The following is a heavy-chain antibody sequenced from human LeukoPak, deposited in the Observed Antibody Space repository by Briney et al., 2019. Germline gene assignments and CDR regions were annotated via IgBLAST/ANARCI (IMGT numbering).Heavy chain of an antibody. CDR3: ARVKSGYYYFDN. J-gene: IGHJ4*02. CDR2: IYYSGST. CDR1: GGSISSSSYY. V-gene: IGHV4-39*07. D-gene: IGHD3-3*01. Sequence: KTSETLSLTCTVSGGSISSSSYYWGWIRQPPGKGLEWIGSIYYSGSTYYNPSLKSRVTISVDTSKNQFSLKVSSVTAADTAVYYCARVKSGYYYFDNWGQGTLVTVSS.